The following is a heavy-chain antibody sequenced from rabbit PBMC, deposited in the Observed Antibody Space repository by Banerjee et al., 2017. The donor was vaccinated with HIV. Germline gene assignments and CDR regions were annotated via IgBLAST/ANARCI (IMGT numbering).Heavy chain of an antibody. CDR2: IYTGTAKT. V-gene: IGHV1S45*01. Sequence: QEQLVEYGGDLVQPGASLTLTCTASGFSFNISYYMCWVRQAPGKGLEWIACIYTGTAKTYYASWAKGRFTISKTSSTTVTLQMTSLTAADTATYFCARGPGYSGYGYNLWGPGTLVTVS. CDR3: ARGPGYSGYGYNL. CDR1: GFSFNISYY. D-gene: IGHD7-1*01. J-gene: IGHJ4*01.